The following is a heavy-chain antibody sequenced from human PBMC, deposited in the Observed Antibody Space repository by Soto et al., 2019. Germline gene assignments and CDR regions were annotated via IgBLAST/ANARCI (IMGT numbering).Heavy chain of an antibody. CDR1: GFTFSDYY. CDR2: ISSSSYI. CDR3: ARDGKYSSSWYDY. Sequence: GGSLRLSCAASGFTFSDYYMSWIRQAPGKGLEWVSYISSSSYINYADSVKGRFTISRDNAKNSLYLQMNSLRAEDTAVYYCARDGKYSSSWYDYWGQGTLVTVSS. D-gene: IGHD6-13*01. J-gene: IGHJ4*02. V-gene: IGHV3-11*05.